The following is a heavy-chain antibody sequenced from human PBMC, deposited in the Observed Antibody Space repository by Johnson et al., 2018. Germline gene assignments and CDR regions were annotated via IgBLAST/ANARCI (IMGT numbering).Heavy chain of an antibody. V-gene: IGHV3-30-3*01. Sequence: QVQLVQSGGGVVQPGESLSLSCVASGFPFSTFAMHWVRQAPGKGLEWVAVVSYDGTTKSYADSVKARFTISRDTSKKTLTLRMNSLRVEDTALYYCARDPTESYYYYYMEVWGKGTAVTVSS. J-gene: IGHJ6*03. CDR3: ARDPTESYYYYYMEV. CDR1: GFPFSTFA. CDR2: VSYDGTTK.